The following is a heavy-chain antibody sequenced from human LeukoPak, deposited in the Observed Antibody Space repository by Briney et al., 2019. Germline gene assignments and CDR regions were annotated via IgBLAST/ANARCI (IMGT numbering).Heavy chain of an antibody. CDR3: ASTVVPAATVGDYYYYYGMDV. CDR2: IIPIFGTA. Sequence: SVKVSCKASGGTFSSYAISWVRQAPGQGLEWMGGIIPIFGTANYAQKFQGRVTITADESTSTAYMELSSLRSEDTAVYYCASTVVPAATVGDYYYYYGMDVWGKGTSVTVSS. CDR1: GGTFSSYA. V-gene: IGHV1-69*13. D-gene: IGHD2-2*01. J-gene: IGHJ6*04.